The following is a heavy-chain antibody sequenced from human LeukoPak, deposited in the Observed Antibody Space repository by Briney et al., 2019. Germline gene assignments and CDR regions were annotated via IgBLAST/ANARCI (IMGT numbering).Heavy chain of an antibody. CDR2: IYYSGST. D-gene: IGHD6-13*01. Sequence: SETLSLTCTVSAGSISNYYWSWIRQPPGKGLEWIGYIYYSGSTSYSPSLKSRVTISVDMSKNQFSLKLSSVTAADTAVYYCARGYSSSWYLNWFDPWGQGTLVTVSS. CDR3: ARGYSSSWYLNWFDP. CDR1: AGSISNYY. J-gene: IGHJ5*02. V-gene: IGHV4-59*08.